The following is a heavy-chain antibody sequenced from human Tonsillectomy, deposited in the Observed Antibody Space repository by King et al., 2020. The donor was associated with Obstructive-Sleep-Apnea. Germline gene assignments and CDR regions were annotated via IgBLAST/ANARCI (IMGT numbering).Heavy chain of an antibody. CDR2: INSDGSST. Sequence: VQLVESGGGLVQPGGSLRLSCAASGFTFSSYWMHWVRQAPGKGLVWVSRINSDGSSTSYADSVKGRFTISRDNAKNTLYLQMNSLRAEDTAVYYCARAHDYGGPGAFDIWGQGTMVTVSS. J-gene: IGHJ3*02. D-gene: IGHD4-23*01. V-gene: IGHV3-74*01. CDR3: ARAHDYGGPGAFDI. CDR1: GFTFSSYW.